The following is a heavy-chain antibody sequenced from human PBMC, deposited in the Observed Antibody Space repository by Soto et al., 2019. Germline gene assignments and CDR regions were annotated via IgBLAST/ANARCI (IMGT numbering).Heavy chain of an antibody. Sequence: QVQLQESGPGLVQPSGTLSLTCAVSGDSINNSHWWSWVRQTPGKGLEWIGETYHSGTTNYNPSLTTLVTLSIDKSKNQFSLKMNSVTAADTAVYYCAREVNSSPARGPNWFDPWGQGTLVTVSS. V-gene: IGHV4-4*02. D-gene: IGHD6-13*01. CDR3: AREVNSSPARGPNWFDP. J-gene: IGHJ5*02. CDR2: TYHSGTT. CDR1: GDSINNSHW.